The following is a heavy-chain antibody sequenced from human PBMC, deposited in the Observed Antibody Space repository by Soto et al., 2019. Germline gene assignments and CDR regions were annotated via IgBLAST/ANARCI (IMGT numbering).Heavy chain of an antibody. D-gene: IGHD5-12*01. V-gene: IGHV5-10-1*01. CDR2: IDPSDSYT. CDR3: AREMATIHNWLDP. J-gene: IGHJ5*02. Sequence: GESLKISCKGSGYSFTSYWISWVRQMPGKGLEWMGRIDPSDSYTNYSPSFQGHVTISADKSISTAYLQWSSLKASDTAMYYCAREMATIHNWLDPWGQGTLVTVSS. CDR1: GYSFTSYW.